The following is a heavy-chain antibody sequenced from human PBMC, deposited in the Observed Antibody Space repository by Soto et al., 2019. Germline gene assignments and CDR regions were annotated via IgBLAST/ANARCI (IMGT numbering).Heavy chain of an antibody. CDR1: GYTFTSYA. CDR2: INAGNGNT. CDR3: ARESVTEYYYDSSGYYYDY. Sequence: GASVKVSCKASGYTFTSYAMHWVRQAPGQRLEWMGWINAGNGNTKYSQKFQGRVTITRDTSASTAYMELSSLRSEDTAVYYCARESVTEYYYDSSGYYYDYWGQGTLVTVSS. V-gene: IGHV1-3*01. D-gene: IGHD3-22*01. J-gene: IGHJ4*02.